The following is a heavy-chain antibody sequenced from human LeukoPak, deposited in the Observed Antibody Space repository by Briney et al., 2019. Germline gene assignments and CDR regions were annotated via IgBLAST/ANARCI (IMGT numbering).Heavy chain of an antibody. CDR3: ARGQNGSGSYYNPGPPDY. J-gene: IGHJ4*02. CDR1: GGSFSGYY. CDR2: INHSGST. Sequence: SETLSLTCAVYGGSFSGYYWSWIRQPPGKGLEWIGEINHSGSTNYNPSLKSRVIISVDTSKNQFSLKLSSVTAADTAVYYCARGQNGSGSYYNPGPPDYWGQGTLVTVSS. D-gene: IGHD3-10*01. V-gene: IGHV4-34*01.